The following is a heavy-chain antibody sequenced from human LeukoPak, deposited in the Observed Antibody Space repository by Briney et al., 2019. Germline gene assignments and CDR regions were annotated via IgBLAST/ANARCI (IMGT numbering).Heavy chain of an antibody. Sequence: ASVKVSCKASGYTFTTYGISWVRQAPGHGLEWMGWISTFNGHTNYAQSRQDRVTMTTDTSTSTVYMDLSSLISDDTAVYYCARVDTVNYYYYMDVGGKGTPVTVSS. CDR1: GYTFTTYG. D-gene: IGHD5-18*01. CDR3: ARVDTVNYYYYMDV. J-gene: IGHJ6*03. CDR2: ISTFNGHT. V-gene: IGHV1-18*01.